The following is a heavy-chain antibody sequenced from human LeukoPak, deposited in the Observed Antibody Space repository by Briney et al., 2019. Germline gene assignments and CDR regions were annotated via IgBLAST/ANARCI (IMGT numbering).Heavy chain of an antibody. CDR1: GYTFTGYY. D-gene: IGHD2-15*01. J-gene: IGHJ4*02. Sequence: GASVKVSCKASGYTFTGYYMHWVRQAPGQGLEWMGRINPNSGGTNYAQKFQGRVTMTRDTSISTAYMELSSLRSEDTAVYYCAAYQHTPCSGGSCYPDPIDYWAREPWSPSPQ. CDR2: INPNSGGT. CDR3: AAYQHTPCSGGSCYPDPIDY. V-gene: IGHV1-2*06.